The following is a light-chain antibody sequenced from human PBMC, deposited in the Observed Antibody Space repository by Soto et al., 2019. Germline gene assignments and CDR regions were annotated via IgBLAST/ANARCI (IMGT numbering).Light chain of an antibody. V-gene: IGLV3-21*02. CDR3: LSYADTAYV. J-gene: IGLJ1*01. CDR1: NIESKS. CDR2: DDG. Sequence: SYELTQPPSVSVAPGQTARITCGGNNIESKSVHWYQQRPGQAPVLVLYDDGNRPSGIPERLSGSNSGSTATLTISSVEASDEADYYCLSYADTAYVFGTGTKVTVL.